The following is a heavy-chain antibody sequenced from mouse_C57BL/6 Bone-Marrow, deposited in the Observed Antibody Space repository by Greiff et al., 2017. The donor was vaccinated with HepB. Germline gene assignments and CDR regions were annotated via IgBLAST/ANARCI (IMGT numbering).Heavy chain of an antibody. CDR3: ARRERMDY. J-gene: IGHJ4*01. Sequence: EVQGVESGGDLVKPGGSLKLSCAASGFTFSSYGMSWVRQTPDKRLEWVATISSGGSYTYYPDSVKGRFTISRDNAKNTLYLQRSSLKSEDTAMYYCARRERMDYWGQGTSVTVSS. CDR2: ISSGGSYT. CDR1: GFTFSSYG. V-gene: IGHV5-6*01.